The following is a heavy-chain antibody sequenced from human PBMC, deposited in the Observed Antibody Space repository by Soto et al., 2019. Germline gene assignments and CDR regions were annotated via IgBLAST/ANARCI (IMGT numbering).Heavy chain of an antibody. CDR2: IYYSGST. Sequence: PSETLSLTCTVSGGSISSYYWSWIRQPPGKGLEWIGYIYYSGSTYYNPSLKSRVTISVDTSKNQFSLKLSSVTAADTAVYYCARHVDWFDPWGQGTLVTVS. D-gene: IGHD2-15*01. CDR1: GGSISSYY. J-gene: IGHJ5*02. CDR3: ARHVDWFDP. V-gene: IGHV4-59*04.